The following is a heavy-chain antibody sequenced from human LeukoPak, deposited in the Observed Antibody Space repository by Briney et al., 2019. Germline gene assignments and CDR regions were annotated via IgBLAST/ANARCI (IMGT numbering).Heavy chain of an antibody. CDR1: GFTFSSYS. J-gene: IGHJ4*02. CDR2: VSGDGGST. D-gene: IGHD2-2*01. CDR3: AKGSYCSSTSCLYFDY. V-gene: IGHV3-23*01. Sequence: QAGGSLRLSCAASGFTFSSYSMNWVRQAPGKGLEWLSAVSGDGGSTNYADSVKGRFTISRDNSNNTLYLQMKSLRAEDTAVYYCAKGSYCSSTSCLYFDYWGQGTLVTVSS.